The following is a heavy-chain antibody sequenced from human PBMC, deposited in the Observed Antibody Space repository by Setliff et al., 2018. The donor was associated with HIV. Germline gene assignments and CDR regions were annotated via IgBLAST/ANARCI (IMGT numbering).Heavy chain of an antibody. CDR1: GDSFNNYY. J-gene: IGHJ5*02. CDR3: ARAVNYWGLLSWFDP. CDR2: MSYSGGA. Sequence: SETLSLTCTVSGDSFNNYYCSWIRQLPGKGLEWIAYMSYSGGANYNPSLKSRVTISVDTSKNQFSLKLRSVTAADTAVYYCARAVNYWGLLSWFDPWGQGTLVTVSS. V-gene: IGHV4-59*08. D-gene: IGHD7-27*01.